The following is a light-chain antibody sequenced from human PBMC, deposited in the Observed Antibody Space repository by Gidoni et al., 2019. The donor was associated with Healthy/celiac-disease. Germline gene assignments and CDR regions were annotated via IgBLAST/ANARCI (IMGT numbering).Light chain of an antibody. J-gene: IGKJ2*04. CDR2: AAS. CDR3: QQSYSTPCS. V-gene: IGKV1-39*01. CDR1: QSISSY. Sequence: DIQMTQYPSSLSASVGDRVTITCRASQSISSYLHWYQQKPGKAPKLLIYAASSLQSGVPSRFSGSGSVTDFTLTISSLQPEDFATYYCQQSYSTPCSFGQGTKLEIK.